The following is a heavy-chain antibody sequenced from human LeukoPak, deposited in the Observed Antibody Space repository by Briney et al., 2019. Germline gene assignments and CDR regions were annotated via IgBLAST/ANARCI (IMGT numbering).Heavy chain of an antibody. D-gene: IGHD3-3*01. CDR3: AREVRITIFGVVHGAFDI. Sequence: ASVKVSCKASGYTFTSYGISWVRQAPGQGLERMGWISAYNGNTNYAQKLQGRVTMTTDTSTSTAYMELRSLRSDDTAVYYCAREVRITIFGVVHGAFDIWGQGTMVTVSS. V-gene: IGHV1-18*01. CDR1: GYTFTSYG. J-gene: IGHJ3*02. CDR2: ISAYNGNT.